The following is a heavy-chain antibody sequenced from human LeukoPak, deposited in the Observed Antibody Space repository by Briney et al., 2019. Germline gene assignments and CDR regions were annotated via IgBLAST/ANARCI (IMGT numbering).Heavy chain of an antibody. CDR3: ARDLATRQRTGLYDS. D-gene: IGHD3-16*02. CDR2: IYVDGST. CDR1: GFTFSSYA. J-gene: IGHJ4*02. V-gene: IGHV3-66*01. Sequence: PGGSLRPSCAASGFTFSSYAMSWVRQAPGKGLQWVSVIYVDGSTYYADSVKGRITISRDNSRNTLYLQMNSLRAEDTAVYYCARDLATRQRTGLYDSWGQGALVTVSS.